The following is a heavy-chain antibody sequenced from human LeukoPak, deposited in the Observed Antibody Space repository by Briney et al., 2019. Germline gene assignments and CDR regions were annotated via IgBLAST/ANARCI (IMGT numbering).Heavy chain of an antibody. D-gene: IGHD6-6*01. V-gene: IGHV5-51*01. Sequence: GESLKISCKGSGYNFTNYWIGWVRQMPGKGLEWMGIIYPGDSDTTYSPSFQGQVTISADKSISTAYLQWSSLKASDTAMYYCARQPRIAARSYMDVWGKGTTVTVSS. CDR1: GYNFTNYW. CDR2: IYPGDSDT. J-gene: IGHJ6*03. CDR3: ARQPRIAARSYMDV.